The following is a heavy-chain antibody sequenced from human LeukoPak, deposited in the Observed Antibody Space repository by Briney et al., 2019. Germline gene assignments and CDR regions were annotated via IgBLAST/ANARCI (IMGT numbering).Heavy chain of an antibody. V-gene: IGHV3-21*01. Sequence: GGSLRLSCAASGFTFSSYSMNWVRQAPGKGLEWVSSISSSSTYIYYADSVKGRFTISRDNAKNSLYLQMNSLRAEDTAVYYCARGSGTYSPYYWGQGTLVTVSS. CDR2: ISSSSTYI. D-gene: IGHD1-26*01. J-gene: IGHJ4*02. CDR1: GFTFSSYS. CDR3: ARGSGTYSPYY.